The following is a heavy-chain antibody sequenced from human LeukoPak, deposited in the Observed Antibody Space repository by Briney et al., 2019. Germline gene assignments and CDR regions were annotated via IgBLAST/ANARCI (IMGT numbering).Heavy chain of an antibody. CDR2: DSFEGSNK. Sequence: TGRSLRLSCAASGFTFSRYGMHWVRQAPGKGLEWVAVDSFEGSNKYYADSVKGRFSISRDNSKNTLYLQMNSLRAEDTAVYYCALIVGATDDAFDIWGQGTMVTVSS. J-gene: IGHJ3*02. D-gene: IGHD1-26*01. CDR3: ALIVGATDDAFDI. CDR1: GFTFSRYG. V-gene: IGHV3-30*03.